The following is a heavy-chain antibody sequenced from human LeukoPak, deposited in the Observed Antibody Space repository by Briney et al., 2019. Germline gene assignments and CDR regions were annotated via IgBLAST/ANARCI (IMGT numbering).Heavy chain of an antibody. Sequence: ASVKVSCKASGYTFTGYYMRWVRQAPGQGLEWMGWINPNSGGTNYAQKVQGRVTMTRDTSISTAYMELSMLRSDDTAVYYCARELLKSSLQYYYGSGSSGYWGQGTLVTVSS. J-gene: IGHJ4*02. D-gene: IGHD3-10*01. CDR3: ARELLKSSLQYYYGSGSSGY. V-gene: IGHV1-2*02. CDR2: INPNSGGT. CDR1: GYTFTGYY.